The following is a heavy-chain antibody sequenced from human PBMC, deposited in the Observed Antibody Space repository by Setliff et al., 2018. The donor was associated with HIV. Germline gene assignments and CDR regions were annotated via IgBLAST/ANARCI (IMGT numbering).Heavy chain of an antibody. D-gene: IGHD3-10*01. Sequence: SVKVPCQASGGTFSSYAISWVRQAPGQGLEWMGGISPVHGTPKYAQKMQGRVTITTIESTSTAYMQLTSLRSDDTAVYYCARIRGVIPHASDIWGQGTMVTVSS. V-gene: IGHV1-69*05. CDR3: ARIRGVIPHASDI. CDR1: GGTFSSYA. J-gene: IGHJ3*02. CDR2: ISPVHGTP.